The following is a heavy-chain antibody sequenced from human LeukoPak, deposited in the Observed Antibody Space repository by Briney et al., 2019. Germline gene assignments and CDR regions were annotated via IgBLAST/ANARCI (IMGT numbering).Heavy chain of an antibody. J-gene: IGHJ5*02. CDR3: ARDRSTRWDSDWFDP. V-gene: IGHV4-59*01. CDR1: GGTINPYY. Sequence: PSETLSLTCAVSGGTINPYYWSWIRQPPGKGLEWIAYIYYSGSTNHNPSLKGRVTISVDTSKNQFSLKLSSVTAADTAVYYCARDRSTRWDSDWFDPWGQGTLVTVSS. CDR2: IYYSGST. D-gene: IGHD1-26*01.